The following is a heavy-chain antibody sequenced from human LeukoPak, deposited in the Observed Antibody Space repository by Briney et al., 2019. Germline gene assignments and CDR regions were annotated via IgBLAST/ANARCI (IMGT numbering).Heavy chain of an antibody. Sequence: SETLSLTCTVSGGSINSGGNYWSWIRQHPGKGLEWIGYIYYSGSTYYNPSLKSRVTISVDTFKSQFSLKLSSVTAADTAVYYCARVSHGYTSGLIDYWGRGTLVTVSS. J-gene: IGHJ4*02. CDR1: GGSINSGGNY. V-gene: IGHV4-31*03. D-gene: IGHD6-19*01. CDR3: ARVSHGYTSGLIDY. CDR2: IYYSGST.